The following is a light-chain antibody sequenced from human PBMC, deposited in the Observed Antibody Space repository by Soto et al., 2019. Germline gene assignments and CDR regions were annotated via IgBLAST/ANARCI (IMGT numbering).Light chain of an antibody. CDR2: TAS. J-gene: IGKJ4*01. Sequence: DIQMTQSPASLSASVGDGVTITCRASQNIKKYLNWYQQKPGKAPKLLIYTASSLQVGFPSRFSGSGSGTDFTLTISSLQPEDFATYYCQQSFGTPLTFGGGTKVDI. CDR1: QNIKKY. V-gene: IGKV1-39*01. CDR3: QQSFGTPLT.